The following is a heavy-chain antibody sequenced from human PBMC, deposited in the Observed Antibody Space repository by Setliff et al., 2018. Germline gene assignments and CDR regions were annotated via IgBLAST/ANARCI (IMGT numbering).Heavy chain of an antibody. CDR3: ERLVRHCTRISCQRTSDADP. CDR1: GYTFTNSI. CDR2: ISAYNGNT. V-gene: IGHV1-18*04. D-gene: IGHD2-15*01. J-gene: IGHJ5*02. Sequence: ASVKVSCKASGYTFTNSIMNWVRQAPGQGLEWMGWISAYNGNTYHAQKFQDRLSMTTDTSTSTAYMELKSLRADDTAVYYCERLVRHCTRISCQRTSDADPWGQGTQVTVSS.